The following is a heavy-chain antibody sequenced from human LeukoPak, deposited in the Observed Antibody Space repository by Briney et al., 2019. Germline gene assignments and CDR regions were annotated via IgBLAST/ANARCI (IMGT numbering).Heavy chain of an antibody. Sequence: ETLSLTCAVYGGSFSGYYWSWIRQPPGKGLKWIGEINHSGSTNYNPSLKSRVTISVDTSKNQFSLKLSSVTAADTAVYYCARGKRGYSSSWYDYWGQGTLVTVSS. V-gene: IGHV4-34*01. CDR1: GGSFSGYY. D-gene: IGHD6-13*01. J-gene: IGHJ4*02. CDR3: ARGKRGYSSSWYDY. CDR2: INHSGST.